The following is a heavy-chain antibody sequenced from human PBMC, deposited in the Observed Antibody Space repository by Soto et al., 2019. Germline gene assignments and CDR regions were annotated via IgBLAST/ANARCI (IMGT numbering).Heavy chain of an antibody. J-gene: IGHJ6*02. CDR2: ISAYNGNT. CDR3: ARDLAPGIAVAGIYYYYGMDV. Sequence: ASVNVSCKASGYTITSYGISWVRQAPGQGLEWMGWISAYNGNTNYAQKLQGRVTMTTDTSTSTAYMELRSLRSDDTAVYYCARDLAPGIAVAGIYYYYGMDVWGQGTTVTVSS. D-gene: IGHD6-19*01. V-gene: IGHV1-18*01. CDR1: GYTITSYG.